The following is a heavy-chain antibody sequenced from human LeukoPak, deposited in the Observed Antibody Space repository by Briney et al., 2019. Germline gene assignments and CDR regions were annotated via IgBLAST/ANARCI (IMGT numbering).Heavy chain of an antibody. CDR3: AKVSRRVVVVIPALYYFDY. J-gene: IGHJ4*02. V-gene: IGHV3-23*01. CDR1: GFTFNNYA. CDR2: ISGSGGST. D-gene: IGHD3-22*01. Sequence: GGSLRLSCAASGFTFNNYAMSWVRQAPGKGLEWVSAISGSGGSTYYADSVKGRFTISRDNSKNTLYLQMNSLRAEDTAVYYCAKVSRRVVVVIPALYYFDYWGQGTLVTVSS.